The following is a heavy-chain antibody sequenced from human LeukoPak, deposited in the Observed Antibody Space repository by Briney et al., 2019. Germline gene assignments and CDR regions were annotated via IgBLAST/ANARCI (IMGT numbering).Heavy chain of an antibody. CDR3: AKNGARGYSLNWFDP. Sequence: GGSLRLSCAASGFTFSSYGMHWVRQAPGKGLEWVAVMWHDGSNEYYADSVKGRFTISRDTPKNTLFLQMNSLRAEDTAMYYCAKNGARGYSLNWFDPWGQGTLVTVSS. CDR2: MWHDGSNE. CDR1: GFTFSSYG. D-gene: IGHD5-18*01. V-gene: IGHV3-30*02. J-gene: IGHJ5*02.